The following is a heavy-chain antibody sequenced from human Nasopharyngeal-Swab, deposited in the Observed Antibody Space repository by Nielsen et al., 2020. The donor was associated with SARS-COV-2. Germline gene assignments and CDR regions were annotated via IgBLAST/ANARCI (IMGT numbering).Heavy chain of an antibody. Sequence: SETLSLTCSVSGGSTSSYYWRWIRPPPGNGLEWIGYIYYSGSTNYNTSLKSRVTISVDTSKNQFSLKLSSVTAADTAVYYCARTGYGSGSYYTSHYYYYGMDVWGQGTTVTVSS. CDR3: ARTGYGSGSYYTSHYYYYGMDV. D-gene: IGHD3-10*01. CDR1: GGSTSSYY. J-gene: IGHJ6*02. V-gene: IGHV4-59*12. CDR2: IYYSGST.